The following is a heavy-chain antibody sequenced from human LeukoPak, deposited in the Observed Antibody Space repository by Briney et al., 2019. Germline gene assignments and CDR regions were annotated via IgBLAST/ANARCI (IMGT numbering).Heavy chain of an antibody. V-gene: IGHV3-23*01. CDR2: IGGSAGTT. Sequence: PGGSLRLSCAASGFTFSNYVMNWVRQAPGKGLEWVSAIGGSAGTTYYADSVKGRFTISRDNSKNTLYLQMNSLRAEDTAVYYCARGRWDGYSVDYWGQGTLVTVSS. J-gene: IGHJ4*02. D-gene: IGHD5-24*01. CDR1: GFTFSNYV. CDR3: ARGRWDGYSVDY.